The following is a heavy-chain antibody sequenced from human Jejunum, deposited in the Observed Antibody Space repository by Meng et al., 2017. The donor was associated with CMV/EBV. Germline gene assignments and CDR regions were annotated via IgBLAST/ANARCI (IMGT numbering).Heavy chain of an antibody. CDR1: GYPFTSYA. V-gene: IGHV1-3*05. CDR2: INGGNGKT. Sequence: APLWQVGGEENEPWASVEVSYNASGYPFTSYAIHWVRQAPGQRLEWMGWINGGNGKTKYSQKFQGRVTITRDTSASTAYMELSSLRSEDTAVYYCARDVVVPAALTVRIDYWGQGTLVTVSS. D-gene: IGHD2-2*01. CDR3: ARDVVVPAALTVRIDY. J-gene: IGHJ4*02.